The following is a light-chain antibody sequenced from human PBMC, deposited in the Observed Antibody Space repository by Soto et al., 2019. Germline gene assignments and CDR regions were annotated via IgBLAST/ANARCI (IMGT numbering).Light chain of an antibody. CDR2: DAS. CDR1: QTISTW. Sequence: DIQVTQSPPTLSASVGDRVTITCRASQTISTWIAWYQQKPGKAPKLLVYDASTLQSGVASRFSGRGSGTEFTLIISGLQPDDSATYYCQQYNKPNKPWMFGQENKVDI. V-gene: IGKV1-5*01. J-gene: IGKJ1*01. CDR3: QQYNKPNKPWM.